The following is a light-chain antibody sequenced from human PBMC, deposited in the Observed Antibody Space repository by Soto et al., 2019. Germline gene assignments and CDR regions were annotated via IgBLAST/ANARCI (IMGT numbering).Light chain of an antibody. Sequence: DIQMTQSPSSLSASVGDRVTITCRTSQSISSYLDWYQQKPGKDPKHLIYAASTLQSGVPLRVGGGGSGTDFPLTISSLQPEDFATYYCQQGYSTPWTLGQGTKVEIK. J-gene: IGKJ1*01. CDR2: AAS. CDR1: QSISSY. V-gene: IGKV1-39*01. CDR3: QQGYSTPWT.